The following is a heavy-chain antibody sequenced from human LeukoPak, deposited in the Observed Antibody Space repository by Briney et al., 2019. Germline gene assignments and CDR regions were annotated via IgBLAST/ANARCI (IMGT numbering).Heavy chain of an antibody. V-gene: IGHV1-46*01. CDR1: GYTFTNYD. J-gene: IGHJ4*02. D-gene: IGHD3-22*01. Sequence: ASVKVSCKASGYTFTNYDINWVRQAPGQGLEWMGIINPSGGSTSYAQKFQGRVTMTRDTSTSTVYMELSSLRSEDTAVYYCATLDDTYYYDSSGYSYFDYWGQGTLVTVSS. CDR3: ATLDDTYYYDSSGYSYFDY. CDR2: INPSGGST.